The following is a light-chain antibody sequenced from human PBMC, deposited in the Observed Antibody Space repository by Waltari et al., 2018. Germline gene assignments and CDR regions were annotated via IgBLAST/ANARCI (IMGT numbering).Light chain of an antibody. Sequence: QSALTQPASVSGSPGQSITISCTGTSSDVGRYNYVSWYQQHPGKVPKLLIFDVTNRPSGVSHRFSCSKSGNTASLTISGLQAEDESDYYCFSFTTRRTWVFGGGTKLTVL. CDR1: SSDVGRYNY. CDR3: FSFTTRRTWV. V-gene: IGLV2-14*01. CDR2: DVT. J-gene: IGLJ3*02.